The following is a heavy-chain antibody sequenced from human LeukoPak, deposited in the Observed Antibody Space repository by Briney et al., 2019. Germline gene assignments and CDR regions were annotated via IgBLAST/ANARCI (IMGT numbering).Heavy chain of an antibody. D-gene: IGHD5-18*01. Sequence: PGGSLRLSCAASGFTFSSYWMSWVRQAPGKGLEWVANIKQDGSEKYYVDSVKGRFTISRDNAKNSLYLQMNSLRAEDTAVYYSASQDTADAFDIWGQGTMVTVSS. J-gene: IGHJ3*02. V-gene: IGHV3-7*01. CDR1: GFTFSSYW. CDR2: IKQDGSEK. CDR3: ASQDTADAFDI.